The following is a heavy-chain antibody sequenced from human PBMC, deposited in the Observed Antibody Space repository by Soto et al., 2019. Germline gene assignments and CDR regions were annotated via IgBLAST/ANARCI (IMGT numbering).Heavy chain of an antibody. J-gene: IGHJ3*01. CDR1: GYTFTSYD. CDR2: MNPNSGNT. V-gene: IGHV1-8*01. CDR3: ARGIN. Sequence: QVQLVQSGAEGKRPGASVRVSCTASGYTFTSYDINWVRQATGQGLEWLGWMNPNSGNTGYAQKFQGRITLTRSTSTSTAYMELTSLRSEDTAVYYCARGINWGQGTMVTGSS.